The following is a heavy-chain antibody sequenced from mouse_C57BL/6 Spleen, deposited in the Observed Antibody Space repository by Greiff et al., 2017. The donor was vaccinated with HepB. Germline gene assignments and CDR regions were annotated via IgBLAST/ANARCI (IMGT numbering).Heavy chain of an antibody. CDR3: ARNFYFDY. J-gene: IGHJ2*01. CDR1: GYAFSSSW. V-gene: IGHV1-82*01. Sequence: VQLQQSGPELVKPGASVKISCKASGYAFSSSWMNWVKQRPGKGLEWIGRIYPGDGDTNYNGKFKGKATLTADKSSSTAYMQLSSLTSEDSAVYFCARNFYFDYWGQVTTLTVSS. CDR2: IYPGDGDT.